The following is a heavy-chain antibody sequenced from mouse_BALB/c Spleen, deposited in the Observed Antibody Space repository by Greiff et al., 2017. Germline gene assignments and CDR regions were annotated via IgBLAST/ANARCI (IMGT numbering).Heavy chain of an antibody. CDR1: GYTFTSYW. V-gene: IGHV1-69*02. CDR2: IDSSDSYT. CDR3: AESTTAGALDY. J-gene: IGHJ4*01. D-gene: IGHD1-2*01. Sequence: QVQLQQPGADLVKPGASVKLSCKASGYTFTSYWMHWVNQRPGQGLEWIGAIDSSDSYTSYNQKFKGKATLTVDDSSNTSYMQLSSLTSEDSAVYYGAESTTAGALDYWGQGTWVTVSA.